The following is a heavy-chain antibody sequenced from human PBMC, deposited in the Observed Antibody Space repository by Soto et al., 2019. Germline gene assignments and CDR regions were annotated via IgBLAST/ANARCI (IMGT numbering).Heavy chain of an antibody. CDR3: AKGRASGWNGGDW. V-gene: IGHV3-23*01. CDR1: GFTVRNNG. D-gene: IGHD6-19*01. J-gene: IGHJ4*02. Sequence: EVQLLESGGGLVQPGGSLRLSCAASGFTVRNNGMSWVRQAPGKGLEWVSGISGSGDNTYYADSVKGRFTMSRDNSKNTLYRQMNSLRADDTAVYYCAKGRASGWNGGDWWGQGPLVTVSS. CDR2: ISGSGDNT.